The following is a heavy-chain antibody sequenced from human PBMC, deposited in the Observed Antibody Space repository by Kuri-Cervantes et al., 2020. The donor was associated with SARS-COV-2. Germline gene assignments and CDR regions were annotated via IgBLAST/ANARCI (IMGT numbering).Heavy chain of an antibody. CDR2: IYPGDSDT. Sequence: KVSCKGSGYSFTSYWIGWVRQMPGKGLEWMGIIYPGDSDTRYSPSFQGQVTISADKSISTAYLQWSSLKASDTAMYYCATGLVVPAAMRDYRGQGTLVTVSS. CDR1: GYSFTSYW. V-gene: IGHV5-51*01. J-gene: IGHJ4*02. CDR3: ATGLVVPAAMRDY. D-gene: IGHD2-2*01.